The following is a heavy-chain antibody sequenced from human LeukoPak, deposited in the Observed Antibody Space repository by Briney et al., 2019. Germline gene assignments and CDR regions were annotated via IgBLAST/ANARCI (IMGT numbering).Heavy chain of an antibody. V-gene: IGHV1-2*02. CDR2: INPNSGGT. CDR3: AREGCSSTSCLYYFDY. D-gene: IGHD2-2*01. CDR1: GYTFTGYY. Sequence: ASVKVSCKASGYTFTGYYMHWVRQAPGQGLEWMEWINPNSGGTNYAQKFQGRVTMTRDTSISTAYMELSRLRSDDTAVYYCAREGCSSTSCLYYFDYWGQGTLVTVSS. J-gene: IGHJ4*02.